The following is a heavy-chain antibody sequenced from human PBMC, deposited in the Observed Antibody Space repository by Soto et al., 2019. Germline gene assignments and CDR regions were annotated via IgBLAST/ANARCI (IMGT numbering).Heavy chain of an antibody. CDR3: ARDRVAGSWGDALDI. J-gene: IGHJ3*02. V-gene: IGHV1-18*04. Sequence: QVQLVQSGAEVKKPGASVKVSCKTSGYTFTNHGIYWVRQAPGQGLAWMGWINPYNANVNYAQKLQGRVTMTTDTATSTAYMDLRSLTSDDTAVYYCARDRVAGSWGDALDIWGQGTMVTVSS. CDR1: GYTFTNHG. CDR2: INPYNANV. D-gene: IGHD3-16*01.